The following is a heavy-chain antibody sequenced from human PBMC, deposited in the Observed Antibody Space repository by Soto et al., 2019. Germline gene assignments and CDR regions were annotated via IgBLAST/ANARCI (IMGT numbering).Heavy chain of an antibody. Sequence: TSETLSLTCTVSGGSLSNSNYYWGWIRQCPVKGLEWIGSVYYRGRSYSKSSVKSRVTISVDTSKNQFSLNLNSVTASDTAVYYCVSQRTSVLTQAYFDYWGPGALVTVSS. CDR1: GGSLSNSNYY. V-gene: IGHV4-39*01. D-gene: IGHD2-8*01. CDR2: VYYRGRS. CDR3: VSQRTSVLTQAYFDY. J-gene: IGHJ4*02.